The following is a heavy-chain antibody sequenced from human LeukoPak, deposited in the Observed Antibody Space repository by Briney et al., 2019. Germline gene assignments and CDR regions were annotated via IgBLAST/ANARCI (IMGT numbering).Heavy chain of an antibody. CDR2: IYYSGST. CDR1: GGSISSSSYY. D-gene: IGHD3-16*01. J-gene: IGHJ5*02. CDR3: ARGFEGVAGWFDP. Sequence: PSETLSLTCTVSGGSISSSSYYWGWIRQPPGKGLEWIGSIYYSGSTYYNPSLKSRVTISVDTSKNQFSLKLSSVTAADTAVYYCARGFEGVAGWFDPWGQGTLVTVSS. V-gene: IGHV4-39*01.